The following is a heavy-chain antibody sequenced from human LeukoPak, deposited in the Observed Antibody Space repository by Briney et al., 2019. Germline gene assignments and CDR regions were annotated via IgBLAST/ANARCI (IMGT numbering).Heavy chain of an antibody. CDR2: IYHSGST. CDR3: ARGSDCSSGTCMFDH. V-gene: IGHV4-59*01. J-gene: IGHJ5*02. Sequence: SETLSLTCTVSAGSISTYYWNGIRQPPGKGLEWIGHIYHSGSTNYNPSLKSRVTISVDTSKNEFSLKLSSVTAADTAVYFCARGSDCSSGTCMFDHWGQGSLVTVSS. CDR1: AGSISTYY. D-gene: IGHD2-15*01.